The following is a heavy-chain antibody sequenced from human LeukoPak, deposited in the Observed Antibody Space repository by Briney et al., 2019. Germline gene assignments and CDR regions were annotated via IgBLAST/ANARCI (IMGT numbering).Heavy chain of an antibody. V-gene: IGHV4-59*08. D-gene: IGHD4-23*01. CDR2: IYYSGIT. CDR3: ARHNYGGPFDY. Sequence: PSETLSLTCTVSGGSISNYYWSWIRQPPGKGLEWIGYIYYSGITNYNPSLKSRVTISVDTSKNQFSLKLSSVTAADTAVYYCARHNYGGPFDYWGQGTLVTVSS. J-gene: IGHJ4*02. CDR1: GGSISNYY.